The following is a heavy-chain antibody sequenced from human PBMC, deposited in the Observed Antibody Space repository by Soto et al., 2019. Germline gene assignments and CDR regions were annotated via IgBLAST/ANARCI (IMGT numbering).Heavy chain of an antibody. CDR1: GGSISSSSYY. CDR3: ARLSYCSSTSCYPGTPIYYYYGMDV. Sequence: QLQLQESGPGLVKPSETLSLTCTVSGGSISSSSYYWGWIRQPPGKGLEWIGSIYYSGSTYYNPSLKSRVTISVDTSKNQFSLKLSSVTAADTAVYYCARLSYCSSTSCYPGTPIYYYYGMDVWGQGTTVTVSS. D-gene: IGHD2-2*01. V-gene: IGHV4-39*01. CDR2: IYYSGST. J-gene: IGHJ6*02.